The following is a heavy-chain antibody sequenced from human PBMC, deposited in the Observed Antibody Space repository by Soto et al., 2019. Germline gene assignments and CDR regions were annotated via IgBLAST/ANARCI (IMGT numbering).Heavy chain of an antibody. D-gene: IGHD1-7*01. V-gene: IGHV3-30-3*01. CDR3: ASGNLDV. CDR2: TSNDGSNT. Sequence: QVQVVESGGGVVQPGTSLRLYSAASAFTLSKFVMHWVRQAPGRGLEWVAVTSNDGSNTFYADSVKGRFTISRDNSKNTVYLQMNSLRTEDTAVYYCASGNLDVWGQGTTVTVSS. CDR1: AFTLSKFV. J-gene: IGHJ6*02.